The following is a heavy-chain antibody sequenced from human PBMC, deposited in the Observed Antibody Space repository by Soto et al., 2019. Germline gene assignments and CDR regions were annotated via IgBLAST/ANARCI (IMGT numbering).Heavy chain of an antibody. CDR3: FLWIIGGNGYSYYSENFQGRFIISCDKSAISFFFELCCLRSEDTAVFYCARDFVPDSSGYYYFDY. CDR2: ISSSSSYI. Sequence: PGGSLRLSCAASGFTFSSYSMNWVRQAPGKGLEWVSSISSSSSYIYYADSVKGQFTISRDNAKNSLYLQMNRLRAEDTAVYYCFLWIIGGNGYSYYSENFQGRFIISCDKSAISFFFELCCLRSEDTAVFYCARDFVPDSSGYYYFDYWGQGTLVTVSS. CDR1: GFTFSSYS. V-gene: IGHV3-21*01. J-gene: IGHJ4*02. D-gene: IGHD2-21*01.